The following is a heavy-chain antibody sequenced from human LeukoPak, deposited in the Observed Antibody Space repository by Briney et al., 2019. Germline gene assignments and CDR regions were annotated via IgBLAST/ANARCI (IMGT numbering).Heavy chain of an antibody. CDR3: ARVLADTAFPALFDY. CDR1: GYTFTSYG. V-gene: IGHV1-18*01. CDR2: ISAYNGNT. J-gene: IGHJ4*02. D-gene: IGHD5-18*01. Sequence: ASVKVSCKASGYTFTSYGISWVRQAPGQGLEWMGWISAYNGNTNYAQKLQGRVTMTTDTSTSTAYMELRSLRSDDTAAYYCARVLADTAFPALFDYWGQGTLVTVSS.